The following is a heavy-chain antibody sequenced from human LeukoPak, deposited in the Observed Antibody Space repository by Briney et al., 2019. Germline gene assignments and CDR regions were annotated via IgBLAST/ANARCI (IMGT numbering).Heavy chain of an antibody. D-gene: IGHD1-14*01. CDR2: INTDGSST. CDR1: GFTFSSHC. CDR3: ATTGSSHSRYLDF. V-gene: IGHV3-74*01. J-gene: IGHJ4*02. Sequence: GGSLRLSCAASGFTFSSHCMHWVRQAPGKGLVWVSRINTDGSSTNYADSVKGRFTISRDNAKNTLYLQMNSLRAEDTAIYYCATTGSSHSRYLDFWGQGTLVTVSS.